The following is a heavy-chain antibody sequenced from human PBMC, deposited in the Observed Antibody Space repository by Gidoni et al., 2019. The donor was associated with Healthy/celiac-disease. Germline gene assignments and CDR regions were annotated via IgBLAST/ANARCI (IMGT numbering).Heavy chain of an antibody. D-gene: IGHD3-22*01. CDR1: GVTFSSYA. CDR2: IIPIFCTG. J-gene: IGHJ6*02. V-gene: IGHV1-69*01. CDR3: ARGDYYDSSGYLLYYGMDV. Sequence: QVQLVQSGAEVTTPGSSVTVACKASGVTFSSYAISWVLQAPGQGLEWMGGIIPIFCTGNYAQKFQGRVTITADESTSTAYMELSSLRSEDTAVYYCARGDYYDSSGYLLYYGMDVWGQGTTVTVSS.